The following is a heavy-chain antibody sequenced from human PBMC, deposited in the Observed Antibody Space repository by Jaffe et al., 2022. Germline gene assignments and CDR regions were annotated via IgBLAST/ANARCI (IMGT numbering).Heavy chain of an antibody. D-gene: IGHD2-2*01. CDR3: ARGSGCSSTSCYPSPDYYYYYMDV. CDR2: ISAYNGNT. V-gene: IGHV1-18*01. Sequence: QVQLVQSGAEVKKPGASVKVSCKASGYTFTSYGISWVRQAPGQGLEWMGWISAYNGNTNYAQKLQGRVTMTTDTSTSTAYMELRSLRSDDTAVYYCARGSGCSSTSCYPSPDYYYYYMDVWGKGTTVTVSS. J-gene: IGHJ6*03. CDR1: GYTFTSYG.